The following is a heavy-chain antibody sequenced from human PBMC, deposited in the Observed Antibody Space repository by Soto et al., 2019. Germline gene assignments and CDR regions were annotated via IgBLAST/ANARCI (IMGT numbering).Heavy chain of an antibody. CDR2: IYWDDDK. V-gene: IGHV2-5*02. CDR1: GFSLTTRPVG. J-gene: IGHJ4*02. Sequence: SGPTLVNPTETLTLTCSFSGFSLTTRPVGVGWIRQPPGKALEWLAVIYWDDDKRYNPSLRSRLTITKDTSKKQVVLTMTYVGPPDTATYYCAHRLGGFTWNDGYLDYWGQGILVTVSS. D-gene: IGHD1-1*01. CDR3: AHRLGGFTWNDGYLDY.